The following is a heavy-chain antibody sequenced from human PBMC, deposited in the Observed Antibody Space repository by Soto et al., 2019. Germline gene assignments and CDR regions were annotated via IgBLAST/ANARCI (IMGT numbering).Heavy chain of an antibody. J-gene: IGHJ4*02. CDR1: GYTFTSYA. CDR3: ARGPNPYYCDY. Sequence: QVQLVQSGAEVKKPGASVKVSCKASGYTFTSYAMHWVRQAPGQRLEWMGWINAGNGNTKYSQKFQGRVTITRDTSASTAYMELSSLRSDDTAVYYCARGPNPYYCDYWGQGTLVTVSS. CDR2: INAGNGNT. V-gene: IGHV1-3*01.